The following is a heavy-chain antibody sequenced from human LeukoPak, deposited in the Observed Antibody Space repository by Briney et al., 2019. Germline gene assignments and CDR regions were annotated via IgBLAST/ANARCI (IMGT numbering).Heavy chain of an antibody. CDR3: AGTSIQLRPEQND. CDR2: ISSSGSTI. V-gene: IGHV3-11*01. J-gene: IGHJ4*02. Sequence: GGSLRLSCAASGFTFSDYYMSWIRQAPGKGLEWVSYISSSGSTIYYADSVKGRFTISRDNAKNSLYLQMNSLRAEDTAVYYCAGTSIQLRPEQNDWGQGTLVTVSS. D-gene: IGHD5-18*01. CDR1: GFTFSDYY.